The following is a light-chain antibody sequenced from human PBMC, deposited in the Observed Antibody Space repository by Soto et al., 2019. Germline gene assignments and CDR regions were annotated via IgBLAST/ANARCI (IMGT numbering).Light chain of an antibody. J-gene: IGKJ5*01. Sequence: DIQMTQSPSSLSASVGDRVTITCRASQSISSYLNWYQQKPGKAPKLLIYAASSLQSGVPSRFSGSGSGTDFTLTISSLQPEDFATYYYQQSSSTSITFGQGTRLEIK. CDR3: QQSSSTSIT. CDR2: AAS. CDR1: QSISSY. V-gene: IGKV1-39*01.